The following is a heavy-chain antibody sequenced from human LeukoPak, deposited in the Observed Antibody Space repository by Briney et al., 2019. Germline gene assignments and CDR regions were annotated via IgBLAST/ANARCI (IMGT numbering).Heavy chain of an antibody. J-gene: IGHJ4*02. CDR3: STLAYCSGGRCYGFDY. D-gene: IGHD2-15*01. Sequence: GGSLRLSCVVSGLTFSNAWMTWVRQAPGKGLEWVGRIESKTDGGATDYAAPVKGRFTISRYDSKNTQYLQMNSLKTEDTAVYYCSTLAYCSGGRCYGFDYWGQGALVTVSS. CDR2: IESKTDGGAT. V-gene: IGHV3-15*04. CDR1: GLTFSNAW.